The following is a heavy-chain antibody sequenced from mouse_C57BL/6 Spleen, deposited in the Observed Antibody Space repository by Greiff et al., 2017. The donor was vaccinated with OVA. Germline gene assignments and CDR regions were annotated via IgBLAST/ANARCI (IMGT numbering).Heavy chain of an antibody. V-gene: IGHV1-50*01. CDR1: GYTFTSYW. D-gene: IGHD2-2*01. CDR3: ARRWYGYDGRPYYAMDY. Sequence: QVQLQQPGAELVKPGASVKLSCKASGYTFTSYWMQWVKQRPGQGLEWIGEIDPSDSYTNYNQKFKGKATLTVDTSSSTAYMQLSSLTSEDSAVYYCARRWYGYDGRPYYAMDYWGQGTSVTVSS. CDR2: IDPSDSYT. J-gene: IGHJ4*01.